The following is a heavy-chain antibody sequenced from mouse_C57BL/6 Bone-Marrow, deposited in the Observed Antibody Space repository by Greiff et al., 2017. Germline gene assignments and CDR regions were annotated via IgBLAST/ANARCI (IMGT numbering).Heavy chain of an antibody. Sequence: QVQLQQSGAELARPGASVKLSCKASGYTFTSYCISWVKQSTGQGLEWIGEIYPRSGNTYYNEKFKGKAPLTADKSSSTAYMELLSLTSEDASVYFWARQGCMDYWGQGTSVTGSS. J-gene: IGHJ4*01. CDR1: GYTFTSYC. CDR2: IYPRSGNT. V-gene: IGHV1-81*01. CDR3: ARQGCMDY.